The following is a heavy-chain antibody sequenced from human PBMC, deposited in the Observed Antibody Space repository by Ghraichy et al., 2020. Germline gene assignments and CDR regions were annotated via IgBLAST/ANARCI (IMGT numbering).Heavy chain of an antibody. V-gene: IGHV3-23*01. J-gene: IGHJ6*02. CDR2: ISGSGDST. CDR1: GFTFSTYA. Sequence: GESLRLSCVASGFTFSTYAMSWVRQAPGKGLEWVSSISGSGDSTYYADSVKGRFTISRDNSKNTLYLQMNSLRAEDTAVYYCAKDFKHCSGGGCYGYYYYYGLDVWGQGTTVTVSS. CDR3: AKDFKHCSGGGCYGYYYYYGLDV. D-gene: IGHD2-15*01.